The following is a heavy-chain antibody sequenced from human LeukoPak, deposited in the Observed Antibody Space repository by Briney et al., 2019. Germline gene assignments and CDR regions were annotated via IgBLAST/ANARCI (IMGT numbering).Heavy chain of an antibody. CDR3: ARGVYLGNGYYFDY. CDR2: IYTSGST. CDR1: GGSISSYY. V-gene: IGHV4-4*07. D-gene: IGHD2-8*01. Sequence: PSETLSLTCTVSGGSISSYYWNWIRQPAGKGLEWIGHIYTSGSTNYNSSLKRRVTMSVDTSKNQFSVKLNSVIAADTAMYYCARGVYLGNGYYFDYWGQGTLVTVSS. J-gene: IGHJ4*02.